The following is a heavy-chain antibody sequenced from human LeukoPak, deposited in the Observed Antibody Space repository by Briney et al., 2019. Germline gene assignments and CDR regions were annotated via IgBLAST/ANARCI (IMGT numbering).Heavy chain of an antibody. V-gene: IGHV3-23*01. CDR1: GFTFSSYA. J-gene: IGHJ4*02. D-gene: IGHD3-9*01. Sequence: GSLRLSCAASGFTFSSYAMSWVRHAPGKGLEWVSAISGSGGSTYYADSVKGRFTISRDNSKNTLYLQMNSLRAEDTAVYYCAKDPRIVLRYFDWLPYYFDYWGQGTLVTVSS. CDR3: AKDPRIVLRYFDWLPYYFDY. CDR2: ISGSGGST.